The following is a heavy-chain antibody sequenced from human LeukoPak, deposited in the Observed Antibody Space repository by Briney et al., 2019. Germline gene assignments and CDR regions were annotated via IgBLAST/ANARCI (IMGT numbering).Heavy chain of an antibody. V-gene: IGHV3-53*01. CDR2: IYSGGSI. Sequence: PGGSLRLSCAVSGFTVSSNYMTWVRQAPGKGLEWVSAIYSGGSIYYADSVKGRFTISRDISKNPVDPQLNSLRAEDTAVYYCASGKETSMAQGYWGQRTLVTVSS. J-gene: IGHJ4*02. CDR3: ASGKETSMAQGY. D-gene: IGHD5-18*01. CDR1: GFTVSSNY.